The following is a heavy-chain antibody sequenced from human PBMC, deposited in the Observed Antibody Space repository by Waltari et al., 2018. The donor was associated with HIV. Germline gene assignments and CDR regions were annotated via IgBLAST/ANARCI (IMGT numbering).Heavy chain of an antibody. Sequence: QVQLVESGGGVVQPGGSLRLSCAASGFTFSSYGMHWVRQAPGKGLEWVAFIRYDGSNKYDADSVKGRFTSSRDNSKNTLYLQMNSLRAEDTAVDYCAKTEIAALTPPQYYYYGMDVWGQGTTVTVSS. CDR3: AKTEIAALTPPQYYYYGMDV. D-gene: IGHD6-6*01. V-gene: IGHV3-30*02. J-gene: IGHJ6*02. CDR2: IRYDGSNK. CDR1: GFTFSSYG.